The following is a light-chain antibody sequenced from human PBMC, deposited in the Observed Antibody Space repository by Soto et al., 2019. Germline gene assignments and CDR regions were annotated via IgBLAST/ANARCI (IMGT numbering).Light chain of an antibody. Sequence: QSALTQPRSASGSPGQSVTISCTGTSSDVGGYDYVSWYQQHPGKAPKLIIYEVSKRPSGVPDRFSGSKSGNTASLTVSGQQADDEAYYYCSSYAGNNNVGLFGTGTKVTVL. CDR3: SSYAGNNNVGL. J-gene: IGLJ1*01. CDR1: SSDVGGYDY. CDR2: EVS. V-gene: IGLV2-8*01.